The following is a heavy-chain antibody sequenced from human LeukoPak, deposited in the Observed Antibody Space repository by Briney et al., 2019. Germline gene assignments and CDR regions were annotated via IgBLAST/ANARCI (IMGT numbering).Heavy chain of an antibody. D-gene: IGHD4-11*01. CDR3: AREDYSNYVAYFDY. CDR2: IIPILGIA. Sequence: AASVKVSCKASGGTFSSYTISWVRQAPGQGLEWLGRIIPILGIANYAQKFQGRVTITADKSTSTAYMELSSLRSEDTAVYYCAREDYSNYVAYFDYWGQGTLVTVSS. CDR1: GGTFSSYT. V-gene: IGHV1-69*04. J-gene: IGHJ4*02.